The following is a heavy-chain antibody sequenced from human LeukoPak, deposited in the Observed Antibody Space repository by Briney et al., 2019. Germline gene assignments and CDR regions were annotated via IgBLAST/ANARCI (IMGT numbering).Heavy chain of an antibody. Sequence: QPGRSLRLSCAASGFTFNSYALTWVRQAPGKGLGSVSTISGSGRSTFYAGSVKGRFTISRDNSKNTLYLQMNSLRAEDTAVYYCAKDRAAMGDFDYWGQGTLVTVSS. CDR3: AKDRAAMGDFDY. CDR2: ISGSGRST. V-gene: IGHV3-23*01. CDR1: GFTFNSYA. D-gene: IGHD5-18*01. J-gene: IGHJ4*02.